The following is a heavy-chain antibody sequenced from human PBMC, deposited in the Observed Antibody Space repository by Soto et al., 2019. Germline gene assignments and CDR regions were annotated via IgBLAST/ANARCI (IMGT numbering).Heavy chain of an antibody. V-gene: IGHV3-11*01. CDR2: ISSSGSTI. CDR1: GFTFSDYY. J-gene: IGHJ4*02. Sequence: GGSLRLSCAASGFTFSDYYMSWIRQAPGKGLEWVSYISSSGSTIYYADSVKGRFTISRDNAKNSLYLQMNSLRAEDTAVYYCVAPAPGYYYDSSGYYDDYWGQGTLVTVSS. CDR3: VAPAPGYYYDSSGYYDDY. D-gene: IGHD3-22*01.